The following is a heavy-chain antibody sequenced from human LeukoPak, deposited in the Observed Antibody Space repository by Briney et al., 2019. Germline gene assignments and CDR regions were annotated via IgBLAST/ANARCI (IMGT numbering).Heavy chain of an antibody. CDR1: GGSISSCY. CDR3: ARDGYYYDSSGYSFDY. Sequence: SETLSLTCTVSGGSISSCYWSWVRQPPGKGLEWIGYIYYSGSTNYNPSLKSRVTISVDTSKNQFSLKLSSVTAADTAVYYCARDGYYYDSSGYSFDYWGQGTLVTVSS. CDR2: IYYSGST. J-gene: IGHJ4*02. V-gene: IGHV4-59*01. D-gene: IGHD3-22*01.